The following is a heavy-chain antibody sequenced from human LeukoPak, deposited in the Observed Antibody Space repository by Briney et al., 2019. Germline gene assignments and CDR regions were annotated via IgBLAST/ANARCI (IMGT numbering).Heavy chain of an antibody. CDR3: ARAHYYDYSYGMDV. Sequence: PGGSLRLSCAASGFNVSLNYMTWVRQAPGRGLEWVSFISRGGSAYYADSVKGRFTISRDNSKNTLLLQMNSLRAEDTAVYFCARAHYYDYSYGMDVWGQGTAVNVSS. CDR2: ISRGGSA. J-gene: IGHJ6*02. CDR1: GFNVSLNY. V-gene: IGHV3-66*01. D-gene: IGHD3-22*01.